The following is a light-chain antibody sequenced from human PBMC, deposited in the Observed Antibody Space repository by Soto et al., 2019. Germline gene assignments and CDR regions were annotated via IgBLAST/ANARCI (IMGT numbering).Light chain of an antibody. J-gene: IGLJ1*01. Sequence: QSALTQPASVSGSPGQSITISCTGTSSDVVGYNYISWYQQHPGKAPKLMIFDVSNRPSGVSNRFSGSKSGNTASLTISGLQAEDEADYYCISYTSSSTLYVFGTGTKLTVL. CDR1: SSDVVGYNY. CDR2: DVS. CDR3: ISYTSSSTLYV. V-gene: IGLV2-14*01.